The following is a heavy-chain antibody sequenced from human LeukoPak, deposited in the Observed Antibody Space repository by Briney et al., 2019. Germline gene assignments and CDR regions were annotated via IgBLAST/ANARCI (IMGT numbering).Heavy chain of an antibody. V-gene: IGHV4-59*01. CDR3: ARGNPGGY. J-gene: IGHJ4*02. D-gene: IGHD1-14*01. CDR2: IYYGGST. Sequence: PSETLSLTCTVSGGSISSYYWSWIRQPPGKGLEWIGYIYYGGSTNYNPSLKSRVTISVDTSKNQFSLKLSSVTAADTAVYYCARGNPGGYWGRGTLVTVSS. CDR1: GGSISSYY.